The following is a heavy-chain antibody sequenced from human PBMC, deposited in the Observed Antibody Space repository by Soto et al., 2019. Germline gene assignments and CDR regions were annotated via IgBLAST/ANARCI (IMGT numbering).Heavy chain of an antibody. CDR2: ISGGST. CDR1: GFTFGNYA. Sequence: PGGSLRLSCEASGFTFGNYAMTWVRQAPGKGLEWVAAISGGSTYYADSVKGRFTISRDNSKNTLYLQMNSLRAEDTAVYYCASAAVAVAGLHYFDYWGQGTLVTVSS. CDR3: ASAAVAVAGLHYFDY. V-gene: IGHV3-23*01. J-gene: IGHJ4*02. D-gene: IGHD6-19*01.